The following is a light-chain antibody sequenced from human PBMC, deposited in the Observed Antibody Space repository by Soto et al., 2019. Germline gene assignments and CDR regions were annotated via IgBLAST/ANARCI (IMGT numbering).Light chain of an antibody. CDR1: QSVSNNY. Sequence: EIVLTQSPGTLSLSPGERATLSCRASQSVSNNYLAWYQQKPGQAPRLLIYGASSRATGIPDRFSGSGSGTDFTLTISRLEPEDFAVYYCQQYGSSPITFGQGTGLEIK. J-gene: IGKJ5*01. CDR3: QQYGSSPIT. V-gene: IGKV3-20*01. CDR2: GAS.